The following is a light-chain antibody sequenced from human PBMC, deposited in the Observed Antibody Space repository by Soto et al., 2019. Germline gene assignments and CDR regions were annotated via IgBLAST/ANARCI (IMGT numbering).Light chain of an antibody. V-gene: IGLV2-14*01. CDR2: DVS. J-gene: IGLJ1*01. CDR1: SSDVGTYNS. CDR3: SSYTSSSSYV. Sequence: QPVLTQPASVSGSPGQSITISCTGTSSDVGTYNSVSWYQQYPGKAPKLMIHDVSNRPSGVSNRFSGSKSGNTASLTISGLQAGDEADYYCSSYTSSSSYVFGSGTKLTVL.